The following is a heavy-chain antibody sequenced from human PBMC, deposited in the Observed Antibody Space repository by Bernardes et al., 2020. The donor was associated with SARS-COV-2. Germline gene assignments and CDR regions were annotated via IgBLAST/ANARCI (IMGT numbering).Heavy chain of an antibody. CDR3: AKRPHNWNDGFDY. D-gene: IGHD1-1*01. J-gene: IGHJ4*02. V-gene: IGHV3-23*01. CDR2: ITISGGST. CDR1: GFTMSSYA. Sequence: GSLRLSCEASGFTMSSYAMSWVRQAPGKGLEWVSTITISGGSTYYADSVKGRFTISRDDSKNTLYLQMNSLRADDTAVYFCAKRPHNWNDGFDYWGQGTLVTVSS.